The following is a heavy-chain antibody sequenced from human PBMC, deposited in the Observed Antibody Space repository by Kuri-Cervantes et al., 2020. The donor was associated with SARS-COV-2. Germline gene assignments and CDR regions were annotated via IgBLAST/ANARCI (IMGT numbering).Heavy chain of an antibody. D-gene: IGHD3-16*01. J-gene: IGHJ4*02. CDR1: GGSFSGYY. V-gene: IGHV4-31*11. CDR2: IYYSGST. CDR3: ARKGWGGYFDY. Sequence: SETLSLTCAVYGGSFSGYYWSWIRQHPGKGLEWIGYIYYSGSTYYNPSLKSRVTISVDTSKNQFSLKLSSVTAADTAVYYCARKGWGGYFDYWGQGTLVTVSS.